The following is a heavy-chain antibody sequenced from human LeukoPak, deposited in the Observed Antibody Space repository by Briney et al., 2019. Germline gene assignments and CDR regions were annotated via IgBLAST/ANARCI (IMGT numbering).Heavy chain of an antibody. CDR1: GFTFSSYA. V-gene: IGHV3-23*01. CDR2: VSGSGGST. CDR3: ARQIGPDY. J-gene: IGHJ4*02. Sequence: GGSLRLSCAASGFTFSSYAMTWVRQARGKGLEWVSAVSGSGGSTYYADSVKGRFTISRDNSKNTLYLQMNSLRAEDTAVYYCARQIGPDYWGQGTLVTVSS. D-gene: IGHD3-10*01.